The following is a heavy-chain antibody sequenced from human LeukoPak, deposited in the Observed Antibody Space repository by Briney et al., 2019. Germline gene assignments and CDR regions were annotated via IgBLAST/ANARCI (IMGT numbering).Heavy chain of an antibody. Sequence: GASVKVSCKASGYTFTSYGISWVRQAPGQGLEWMGWISAYNGNTNYAQKLQGRVTMTTDTSTSTAYMELRSLRSDDTAVYYCASGLRSSSSRYYYYYYMDVWGKGTTVTVSS. D-gene: IGHD6-6*01. CDR1: GYTFTSYG. J-gene: IGHJ6*03. CDR2: ISAYNGNT. CDR3: ASGLRSSSSRYYYYYYMDV. V-gene: IGHV1-18*01.